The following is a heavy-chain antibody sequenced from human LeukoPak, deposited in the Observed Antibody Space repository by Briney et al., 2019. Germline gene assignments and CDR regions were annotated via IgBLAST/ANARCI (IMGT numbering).Heavy chain of an antibody. CDR3: ARDKNPGRAGNFAY. CDR1: GGTFSSYA. Sequence: SVKVSCKASGGTFSSYAISWVRQAPGQGLEWMGRIIPIFGTANYAQKFQGRVTITTDESTSTAYMELSNLRAEDTPAYYCARDKNPGRAGNFAYGGQGTLVTVPS. J-gene: IGHJ4*02. V-gene: IGHV1-69*05. CDR2: IIPIFGTA. D-gene: IGHD6-19*01.